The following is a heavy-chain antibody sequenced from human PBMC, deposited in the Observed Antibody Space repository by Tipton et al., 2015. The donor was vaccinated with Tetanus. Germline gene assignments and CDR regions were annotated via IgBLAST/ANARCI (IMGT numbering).Heavy chain of an antibody. J-gene: IGHJ6*02. CDR2: IYYIGST. CDR1: GGSISSYY. Sequence: TLSLTCTVSGGSISSYYWSWIRQPPGKGLEWIGYIYYIGSTNYNPSLKSRVTISVDTSKNQFSLKLSSVTAADTAVYYCASTAGHSGGYYYYYGMDVWGQGTTVTVSS. V-gene: IGHV4-59*01. CDR3: ASTAGHSGGYYYYYGMDV. D-gene: IGHD6-19*01.